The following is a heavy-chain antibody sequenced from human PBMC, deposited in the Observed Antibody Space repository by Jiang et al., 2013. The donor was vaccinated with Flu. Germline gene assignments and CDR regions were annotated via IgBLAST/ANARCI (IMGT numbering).Heavy chain of an antibody. CDR1: GFTFSNYA. J-gene: IGHJ4*02. Sequence: SGGGLVQPGGSLRLSCAASGFTFSNYAMSWVRQAPGKGLEWVSALGGSGGRSYYADSVRGRFTISRDNSKNTLYLQMNSLRADDTALYYCAKDADSSSSHPFDYWGQGSLVTVSS. D-gene: IGHD6-6*01. CDR2: LGGSGGRS. V-gene: IGHV3-23*01. CDR3: AKDADSSSSHPFDY.